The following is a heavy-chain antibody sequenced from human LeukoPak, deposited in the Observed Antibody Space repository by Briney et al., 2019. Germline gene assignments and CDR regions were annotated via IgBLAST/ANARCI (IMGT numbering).Heavy chain of an antibody. J-gene: IGHJ2*01. Sequence: SESLSLTCAVSGYSISSGYYWGWIRPPPGKGLEWIGYIYYSGSTNYNPSLKSRVTISVDTSKNQFSLKLSSVTAADTAVYYCARVMGSVTKALGYFDLWGRGTLVTVSS. V-gene: IGHV4-61*01. D-gene: IGHD1-26*01. CDR2: IYYSGST. CDR3: ARVMGSVTKALGYFDL. CDR1: GYSISSGYY.